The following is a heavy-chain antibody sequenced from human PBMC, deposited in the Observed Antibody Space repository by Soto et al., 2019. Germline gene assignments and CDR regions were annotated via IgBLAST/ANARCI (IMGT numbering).Heavy chain of an antibody. J-gene: IGHJ4*02. CDR1: GFTFSTYA. CDR3: AKDEYYYSRSGYYIFDS. Sequence: PGGSLRLSCAASGFTFSTYAMAWVRQAPGKGLEWVAAISHDGTNKNYGDSVKGRFTISRDNSKKTLYLQMNSLRPEDTALYYCAKDEYYYSRSGYYIFDSWGQGTLVTVSS. D-gene: IGHD3-22*01. CDR2: ISHDGTNK. V-gene: IGHV3-30*18.